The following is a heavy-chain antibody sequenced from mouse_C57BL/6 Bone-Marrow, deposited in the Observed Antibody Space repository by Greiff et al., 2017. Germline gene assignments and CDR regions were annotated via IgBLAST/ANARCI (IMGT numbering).Heavy chain of an antibody. D-gene: IGHD1-1*01. CDR1: GFNIKDDY. CDR3: TTVVHY. J-gene: IGHJ2*01. V-gene: IGHV14-4*01. CDR2: IDPENGDT. Sequence: EVHVVESGAELVRPGASVKLSCTASGFNIKDDYMHWVKQRPEQGLEWIGWIDPENGDTEYASKFKGKATITADTSSNTAYLQLSSLTSEDTAVYYCTTVVHYWGQGTTLTVSS.